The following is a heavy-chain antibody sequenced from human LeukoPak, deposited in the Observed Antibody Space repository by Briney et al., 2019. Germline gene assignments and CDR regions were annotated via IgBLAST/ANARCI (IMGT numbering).Heavy chain of an antibody. CDR3: TRTYNIRYFDT. V-gene: IGHV3-33*01. D-gene: IGHD3-9*01. CDR2: IWSDASNT. J-gene: IGHJ4*02. CDR1: GFIFSSYG. Sequence: GGSLRLSCAASGFIFSSYGMHWVRQAPGKGLGWVAVIWSDASNTYYVDSVKCRFTISRDNSKNTLFLQMNSLRAEDTAVYYCTRTYNIRYFDTWGQGTLVTVSS.